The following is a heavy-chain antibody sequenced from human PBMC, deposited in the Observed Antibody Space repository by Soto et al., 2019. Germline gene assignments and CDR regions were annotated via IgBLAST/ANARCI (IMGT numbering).Heavy chain of an antibody. CDR1: GGSISSGGYY. Sequence: SETLSLTCTVSGGSISSGGYYWSWIRQHPGKGLEWIGYIYYSGSTYYNPSLKSRVTISVDTSKNQFSLKLSSVTAADTAVYYCAREYFWSGRWLDPWGQGTLVTVYS. D-gene: IGHD3-3*01. CDR2: IYYSGST. CDR3: AREYFWSGRWLDP. J-gene: IGHJ5*02. V-gene: IGHV4-31*03.